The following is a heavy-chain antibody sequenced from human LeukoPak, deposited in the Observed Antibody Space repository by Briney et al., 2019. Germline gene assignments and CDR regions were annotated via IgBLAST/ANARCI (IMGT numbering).Heavy chain of an antibody. V-gene: IGHV4-4*07. Sequence: PSETLSLTCTVSGGSISNYYWSWIRQPAGKGLEWIGRIYTSGSPNYNPFLKTRVTMSVDTSKNQFSLKLSSVTAADTAVYYCARQTGSGLFILPGGQGTLVTVSS. J-gene: IGHJ4*02. CDR1: GGSISNYY. CDR3: ARQTGSGLFILP. D-gene: IGHD3/OR15-3a*01. CDR2: IYTSGSP.